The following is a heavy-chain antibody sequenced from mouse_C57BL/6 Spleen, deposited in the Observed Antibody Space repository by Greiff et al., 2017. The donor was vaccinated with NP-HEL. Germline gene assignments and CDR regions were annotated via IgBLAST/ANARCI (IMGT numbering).Heavy chain of an antibody. CDR3: ALYYGNKGYAMDY. J-gene: IGHJ4*01. V-gene: IGHV1-64*01. CDR2: IHPNSGST. CDR1: GYTFTSYW. D-gene: IGHD2-1*01. Sequence: QVQLQQPGAELVKPGASGKLSCKASGYTFTSYWMHWVKQRPGQGLEWIGMIHPNSGSTNYNEKFKSKATLTVDKSSSTAYMQLSSLTSEDSAVYYCALYYGNKGYAMDYWGQGTSVTVSS.